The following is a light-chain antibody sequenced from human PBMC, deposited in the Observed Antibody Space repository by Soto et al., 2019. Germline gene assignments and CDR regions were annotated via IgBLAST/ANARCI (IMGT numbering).Light chain of an antibody. CDR3: QNDNGAPPAGT. J-gene: IGKJ4*01. CDR1: QGINNH. V-gene: IGKV1-27*01. CDR2: AAS. Sequence: DFQMTQSPSSLSASVGDRVTITCRASQGINNHLAWFQQKPGKVPKVLIYAASTLQSGVPSRFSGSGSGTDFTLTISSLQPEDVATDYCQNDNGAPPAGTFGGGTKVEIK.